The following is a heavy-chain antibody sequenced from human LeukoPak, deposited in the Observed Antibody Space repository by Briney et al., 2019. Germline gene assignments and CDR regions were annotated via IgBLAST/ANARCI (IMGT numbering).Heavy chain of an antibody. CDR3: ARVGIAARRIWFDP. CDR2: IYHSGST. J-gene: IGHJ5*02. CDR1: GGSISSYY. Sequence: SETLSLTCTVSGGSISSYYWSWIRQPPGKGLEWIGYIYHSGSTNYNPSLKSRVTISVDTSKNQFSLKLSSVTAADTAVYYCARVGIAARRIWFDPWGQGTLVTVSS. V-gene: IGHV4-59*01. D-gene: IGHD6-6*01.